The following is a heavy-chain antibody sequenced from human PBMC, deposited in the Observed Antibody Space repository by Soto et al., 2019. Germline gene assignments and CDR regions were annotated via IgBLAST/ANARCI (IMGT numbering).Heavy chain of an antibody. CDR1: GGSISSGGYY. Sequence: SETLSLTCTVSGGSISSGGYYWSWIRQHPGKGLEWIGYIYYSGSTYYNPSLKSRVTISVDTSKNQFSLKLSSVTAADTAVYYCARHRYYYDSSGYYSTFDNWGQGTLVTVSP. CDR3: ARHRYYYDSSGYYSTFDN. D-gene: IGHD3-22*01. J-gene: IGHJ4*02. V-gene: IGHV4-31*03. CDR2: IYYSGST.